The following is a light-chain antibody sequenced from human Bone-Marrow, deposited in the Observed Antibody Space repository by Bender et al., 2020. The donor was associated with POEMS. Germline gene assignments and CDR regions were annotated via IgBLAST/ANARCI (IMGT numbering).Light chain of an antibody. J-gene: IGLJ3*02. CDR1: SSNIGAHA. Sequence: QSVLTQPPSASGTPGQRVTISCSGGSSNIGAHAVNWYQHLPGTAPKLLIYSSHRRPSEVPDRFSGSQSGNTASLTISGLQPEDEANYYCCSYAGSSTTVFGGGTKLTVL. V-gene: IGLV1-44*01. CDR2: SSH. CDR3: CSYAGSSTTV.